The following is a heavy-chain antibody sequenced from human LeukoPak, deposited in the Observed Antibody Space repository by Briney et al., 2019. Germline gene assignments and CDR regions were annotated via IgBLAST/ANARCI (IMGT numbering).Heavy chain of an antibody. J-gene: IGHJ4*02. Sequence: ASVKVSCKASGYTFTSYGISWVRQAPGQGLEWMGWISAYNGNTNYAQKLQGRVTMTTDTSTSTAYMELRSLRSDDTAVYYCARDSRRDSSGYSIDYWGQGTLVTVSS. V-gene: IGHV1-18*01. CDR1: GYTFTSYG. CDR2: ISAYNGNT. CDR3: ARDSRRDSSGYSIDY. D-gene: IGHD3-22*01.